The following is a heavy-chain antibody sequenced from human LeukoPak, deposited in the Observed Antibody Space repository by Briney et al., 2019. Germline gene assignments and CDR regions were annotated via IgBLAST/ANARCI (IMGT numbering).Heavy chain of an antibody. Sequence: PSETLSHTCTVSGGSISSGSYYWSWIRQPAGKGLEWIGRIYTSGSTNYNPSLKSRVTISVDTSKNQFSLKLSSVTAADTAVYYCARAGGSYRSYAFDIWGQGTMVTVSS. CDR1: GGSISSGSYY. CDR2: IYTSGST. V-gene: IGHV4-61*02. CDR3: ARAGGSYRSYAFDI. J-gene: IGHJ3*02. D-gene: IGHD1-26*01.